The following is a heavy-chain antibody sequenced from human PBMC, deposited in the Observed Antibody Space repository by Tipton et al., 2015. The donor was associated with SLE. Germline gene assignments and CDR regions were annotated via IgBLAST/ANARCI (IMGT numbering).Heavy chain of an antibody. Sequence: TLSLTCTVSGGSISSSTYYWGWIRQPPGKGLEWVGSIYYTGTTYSTPSLESRVTISVATSKNQFALRLRTVTAADTSVYYWARPDDCAGGTCYLDWGQGILVTVSS. CDR2: IYYTGTT. J-gene: IGHJ4*02. D-gene: IGHD2-8*02. CDR1: GGSISSSTYY. CDR3: ARPDDCAGGTCYLD. V-gene: IGHV4-39*06.